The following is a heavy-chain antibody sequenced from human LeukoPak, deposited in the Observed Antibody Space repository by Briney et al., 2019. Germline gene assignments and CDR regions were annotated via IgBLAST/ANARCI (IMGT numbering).Heavy chain of an antibody. J-gene: IGHJ5*01. V-gene: IGHV4-59*08. Sequence: SEALSLTCTVSRGSISNYYWGWIRQPPGKGLEWIGYIYYSGSTNYNPSLQGRVTISVDTSKNQFSLKLSSVTAADTALYYCSRRIAGAYGSWLDSWGQGTPVTVSS. D-gene: IGHD5-12*01. CDR1: RGSISNYY. CDR2: IYYSGST. CDR3: SRRIAGAYGSWLDS.